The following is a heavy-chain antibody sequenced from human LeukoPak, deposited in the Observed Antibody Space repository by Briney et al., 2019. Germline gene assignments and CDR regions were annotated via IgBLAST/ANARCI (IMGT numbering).Heavy chain of an antibody. J-gene: IGHJ4*02. D-gene: IGHD7-27*01. CDR1: GDTFSSYA. CDR2: VIPILDVL. Sequence: GASVKVSCKASGDTFSSYALSWVRQAPGQGLEWMGRVIPILDVLKYAQKFQDRLTITADKSTSTVYMELSSLRSEDTAVYYCARDQSPGAQIYYFDYWGQGTLVTVSS. CDR3: ARDQSPGAQIYYFDY. V-gene: IGHV1-69*04.